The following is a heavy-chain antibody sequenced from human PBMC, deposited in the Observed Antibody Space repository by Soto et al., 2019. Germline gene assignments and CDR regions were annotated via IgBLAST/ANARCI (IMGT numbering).Heavy chain of an antibody. V-gene: IGHV4-59*01. J-gene: IGHJ4*02. CDR1: GGSISSSY. CDR2: VYNSGGT. CDR3: AGASSSSWAEFDC. D-gene: IGHD6-13*01. Sequence: QVQLQESGPGLVKPSETLSLTCTVSGGSISSSYWSWIRQPPGKGLEWIGYVYNSGGTNYNPSLKCRVTISVDTSKNQFALKLSSVTAADTAMYFCAGASSSSWAEFDCWGQGTLVTVSS.